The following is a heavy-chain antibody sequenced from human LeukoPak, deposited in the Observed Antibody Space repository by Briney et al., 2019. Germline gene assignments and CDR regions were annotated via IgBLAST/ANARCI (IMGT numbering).Heavy chain of an antibody. V-gene: IGHV3-23*01. CDR2: ISGSGGST. D-gene: IGHD5-24*01. CDR1: GFTFSSYA. J-gene: IGHJ3*02. CDR3: AKARDGYNLIPDAFDI. Sequence: PGRSLRLSCAASGFTFSSYAMSLVRQAPGKGLEGVSAISGSGGSTYYADSVKGRFTIYRDNSKNTLYLQMNSLRAEDTAVYYCAKARDGYNLIPDAFDIWGQGTMVTVSS.